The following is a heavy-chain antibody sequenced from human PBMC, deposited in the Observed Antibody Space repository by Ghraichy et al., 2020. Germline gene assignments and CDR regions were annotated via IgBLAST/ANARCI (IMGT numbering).Heavy chain of an antibody. V-gene: IGHV4-31*03. CDR2: IYYSGST. CDR3: ARDRDYYDSSGYYVRYFDY. J-gene: IGHJ4*02. Sequence: SETLSLTCTVSGGSISSGGYYWSWIRQHPGKGLEWIGYIYYSGSTYYNPSLKSRVTISVDTSKNQFSLKLSSVTAADTAVYYCARDRDYYDSSGYYVRYFDYWGQGTLVTVSS. CDR1: GGSISSGGYY. D-gene: IGHD3-22*01.